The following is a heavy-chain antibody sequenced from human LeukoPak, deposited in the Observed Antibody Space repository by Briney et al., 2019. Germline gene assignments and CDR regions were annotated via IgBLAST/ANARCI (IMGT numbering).Heavy chain of an antibody. J-gene: IGHJ5*02. D-gene: IGHD3-10*01. V-gene: IGHV3-9*01. CDR2: ISWNSGSI. CDR1: GFTFDDYA. CDR3: AKDFGSGSYSPNWFDP. Sequence: GRSLRLSCAASGFTFDDYAMHWVRQAPGKGLEWVSGISWNSGSIGYADSVKGRFTISRDNAKNSLYLQMNSLRAEDTALYYCAKDFGSGSYSPNWFDPWGQGTLVTVSS.